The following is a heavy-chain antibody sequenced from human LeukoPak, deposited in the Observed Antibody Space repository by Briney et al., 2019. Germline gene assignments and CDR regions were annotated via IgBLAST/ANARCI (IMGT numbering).Heavy chain of an antibody. CDR1: GFSFSDYY. Sequence: PGGSLRLSCAASGFSFSDYYMAWIRQAPGKGLEWLSYISISGNTIYYADSVRGRFTISRDNAEDSVYLQMNSLRADDTAVYYCARGYNPPLKGYFDYWGQGTLVTVSS. D-gene: IGHD5-18*01. V-gene: IGHV3-11*01. CDR2: ISISGNTI. J-gene: IGHJ4*02. CDR3: ARGYNPPLKGYFDY.